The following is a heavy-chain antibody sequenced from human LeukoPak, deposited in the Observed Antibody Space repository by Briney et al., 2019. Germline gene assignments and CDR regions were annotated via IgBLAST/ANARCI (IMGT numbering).Heavy chain of an antibody. J-gene: IGHJ4*02. CDR2: INSNGDST. CDR3: VGYCSGASCSADY. CDR1: GFTFSNFA. D-gene: IGHD2-15*01. Sequence: PGGSLRLSCSASGFTFSNFAMHWVRQAPGKGLAYVSAINSNGDSTYDADSVKGRFTISRDNSKNTLFLQMSSLRAEDTAAYYCVGYCSGASCSADYWGQGTLVTVSS. V-gene: IGHV3-64D*06.